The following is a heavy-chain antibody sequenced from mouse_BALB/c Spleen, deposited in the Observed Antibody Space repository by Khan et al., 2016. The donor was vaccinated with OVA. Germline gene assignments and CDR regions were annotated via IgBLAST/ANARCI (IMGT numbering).Heavy chain of an antibody. Sequence: QIQLVQSGPELKKPGETVKISCKASGYTFTNYGMNWVKQAPGKGLKWMGWINTYTEEPTYADDFQGRFAFSLETSASTAYLQINNLKNEDTATYFCASGGDWYFDVWGAGTTVTVSS. D-gene: IGHD1-1*02. CDR2: INTYTEEP. CDR3: ASGGDWYFDV. J-gene: IGHJ1*01. V-gene: IGHV9-3-1*01. CDR1: GYTFTNYG.